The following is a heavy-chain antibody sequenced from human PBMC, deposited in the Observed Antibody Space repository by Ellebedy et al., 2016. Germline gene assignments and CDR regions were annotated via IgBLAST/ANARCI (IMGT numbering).Heavy chain of an antibody. CDR2: INPNSGGT. V-gene: IGHV1-2*02. J-gene: IGHJ6*02. CDR1: GYTFTGYY. Sequence: ASVKVSCXASGYTFTGYYMHWVRQAPGQGLEWMGWINPNSGGTNYAQKLQGRVTMTTDTSTSTAYMELRSLRSDDTAVYYCARAGDSSGWYFSVYYYGMDVWGQGTTVTVSS. CDR3: ARAGDSSGWYFSVYYYGMDV. D-gene: IGHD6-19*01.